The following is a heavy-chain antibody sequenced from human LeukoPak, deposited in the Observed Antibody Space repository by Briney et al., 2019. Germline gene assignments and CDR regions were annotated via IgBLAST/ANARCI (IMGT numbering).Heavy chain of an antibody. V-gene: IGHV3-23*01. CDR1: GLTFSNYA. D-gene: IGHD1-14*01. Sequence: GGSLRLSCAASGLTFSNYAMNWVRQVPGKGLEWLSGISRRGDTTYYTDSVKGRFTISRDNSNNTLYLQMNTLRADDTAVYYCSKATGPNSFRYIEYWGQGTLVTVSS. J-gene: IGHJ4*02. CDR3: SKATGPNSFRYIEY. CDR2: ISRRGDTT.